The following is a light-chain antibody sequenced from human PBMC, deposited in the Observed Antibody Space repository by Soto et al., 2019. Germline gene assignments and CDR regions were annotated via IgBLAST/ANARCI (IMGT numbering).Light chain of an antibody. J-gene: IGLJ3*02. V-gene: IGLV2-14*01. CDR1: SSEVGGYNH. CDR3: CSYTSSSIRV. Sequence: QSVLTQPASVSGSPGQSITISCTGTSSEVGGYNHVSWYQQHPGKAPKLIIYEVRNRPSGVSNRLSGSKSGNTASLTISGLQADDEADYYCCSYTSSSIRVFGGGTKLTVL. CDR2: EVR.